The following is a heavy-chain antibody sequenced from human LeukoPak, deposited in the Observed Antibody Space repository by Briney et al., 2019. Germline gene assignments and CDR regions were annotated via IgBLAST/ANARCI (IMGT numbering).Heavy chain of an antibody. CDR1: GGSISSGGYY. CDR3: ARVGRSWHYFFDY. J-gene: IGHJ4*02. V-gene: IGHV4-30-2*01. Sequence: PSQTLSLTCTVSGGSISSGGYYWSWIRQLPGKGLEWIGYIYHSGSTYYNPSLKSRVTISLDTSKNQFSLKLSSVTAADTAVYYCARVGRSWHYFFDYWGQGTLVTVSS. CDR2: IYHSGST. D-gene: IGHD2/OR15-2a*01.